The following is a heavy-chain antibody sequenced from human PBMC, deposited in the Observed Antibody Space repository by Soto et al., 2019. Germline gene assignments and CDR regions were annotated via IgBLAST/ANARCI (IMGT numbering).Heavy chain of an antibody. D-gene: IGHD3-3*01. Sequence: GGSLRLSCAASGFTFSSYAMSWVRQAPGKGLEWVSAISGSGGSTYYADSVKGRFTISRDNSKNTLYLQMNSLRAEDTAVYYCARDLWYDLREPMDVWGQGTTVTDSS. J-gene: IGHJ6*02. CDR2: ISGSGGST. CDR3: ARDLWYDLREPMDV. V-gene: IGHV3-23*01. CDR1: GFTFSSYA.